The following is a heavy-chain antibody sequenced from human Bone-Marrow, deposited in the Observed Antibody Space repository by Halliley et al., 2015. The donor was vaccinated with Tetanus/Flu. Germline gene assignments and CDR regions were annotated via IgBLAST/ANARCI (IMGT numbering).Heavy chain of an antibody. CDR2: LSGSGDST. CDR3: AKGQSGRLAV. Sequence: SLRLSCAASGFTFRTYAMSWVRQAPGKGLEWVAGLSGSGDSTYYADFAKSRFTISRDNSKNTLFLRVSSLTADDTAVYYCAKGQSGRLAVWGQGTLVTVSS. D-gene: IGHD1-26*01. J-gene: IGHJ4*02. V-gene: IGHV3-23*01. CDR1: GFTFRTYA.